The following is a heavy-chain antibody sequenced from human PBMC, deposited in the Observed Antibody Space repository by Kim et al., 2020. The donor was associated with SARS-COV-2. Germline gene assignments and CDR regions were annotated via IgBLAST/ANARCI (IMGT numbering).Heavy chain of an antibody. V-gene: IGHV3-74*01. CDR2: INSDGSST. CDR1: GFTFSSYW. Sequence: GGSLRLSCAASGFTFSSYWMHWVRQAPGKGLVWVSRINSDGSSTSYADSVKGRFTISRDNAKNTLYLQMNSLRAEDTAVYYCARVRIPTYSNYESNYYYGMDVWGQGTTVTVSS. CDR3: ARVRIPTYSNYESNYYYGMDV. J-gene: IGHJ6*02. D-gene: IGHD4-4*01.